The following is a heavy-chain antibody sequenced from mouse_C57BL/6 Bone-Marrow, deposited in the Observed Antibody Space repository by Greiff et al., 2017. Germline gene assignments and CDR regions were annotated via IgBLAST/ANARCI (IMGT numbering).Heavy chain of an antibody. D-gene: IGHD1-1*01. CDR2: IYPGSGNT. V-gene: IGHV1-76*01. Sequence: VQLQQSGAELVRPGASVKLSCKASGYTFTDYYINWVKQRPGQGLEWIARIYPGSGNTYYNEKFKGKATLTAEKSSSTAYMQLSSLTSEDSAVYFCARRSYYGSWFAYWGQGTLVTVSA. J-gene: IGHJ3*01. CDR3: ARRSYYGSWFAY. CDR1: GYTFTDYY.